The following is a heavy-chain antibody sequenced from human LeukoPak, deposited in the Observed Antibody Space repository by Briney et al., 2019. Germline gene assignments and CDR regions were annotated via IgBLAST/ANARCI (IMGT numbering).Heavy chain of an antibody. Sequence: SETLSLSCSVSGGSISSLYWSWIRQPPGKGLEWIGYIYYTGSTNYNPSLKSRVTMFVDVSKNQFSLRLSSVTAADTAVYYCARHRAYSSSSPFDYWGQGTLVTVSS. CDR2: IYYTGST. V-gene: IGHV4-59*08. J-gene: IGHJ4*02. CDR1: GGSISSLY. D-gene: IGHD6-6*01. CDR3: ARHRAYSSSSPFDY.